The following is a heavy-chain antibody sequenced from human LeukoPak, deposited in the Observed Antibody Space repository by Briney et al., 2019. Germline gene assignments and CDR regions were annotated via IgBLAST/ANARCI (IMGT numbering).Heavy chain of an antibody. CDR1: GGSISSSNW. CDR2: IYHSGST. Sequence: SGTLSLTCAVSGGSISSSNWWSWVRQPPGKGLEWIGEIYHSGSTNYNPSLKSRVTISVDKSKNQFSLKLSSVTAADTAVYYCARSYDILTGYYHNWFDPWGQGTLVTVSS. CDR3: ARSYDILTGYYHNWFDP. J-gene: IGHJ5*02. D-gene: IGHD3-9*01. V-gene: IGHV4-4*02.